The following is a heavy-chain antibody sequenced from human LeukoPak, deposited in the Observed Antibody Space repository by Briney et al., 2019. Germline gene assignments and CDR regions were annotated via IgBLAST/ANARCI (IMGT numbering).Heavy chain of an antibody. CDR2: IYYSGST. V-gene: IGHV4-59*01. J-gene: IGHJ6*03. CDR3: ARTTEGYCSSASCFGFSYSYYMDV. D-gene: IGHD2-2*01. Sequence: SETLSLTCAVYGGSFSGYYWSWIRQPPGKGLEWIGYIYYSGSTNYSPSLKSRVTISVDTSKNQFSLKLSPVIAADTAVYYCARTTEGYCSSASCFGFSYSYYMDVWGKGTTVTISS. CDR1: GGSFSGYY.